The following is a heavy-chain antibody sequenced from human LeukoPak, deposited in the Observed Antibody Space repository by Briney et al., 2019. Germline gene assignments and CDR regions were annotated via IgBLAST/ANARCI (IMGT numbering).Heavy chain of an antibody. V-gene: IGHV3-23*01. CDR1: GYTFTSYG. CDR3: AKFVNYGSYYYYYYIDV. J-gene: IGHJ6*03. Sequence: ASVKVSCKASGYTFTSYGISWVRPAPGKGLEWVSSISESGDSTYYADSVKGRFTISRDNSKNTLYLQMNSLRAEDTAVYYCAKFVNYGSYYYYYYIDVWGKGTTVTVSS. CDR2: ISESGDST. D-gene: IGHD3-10*01.